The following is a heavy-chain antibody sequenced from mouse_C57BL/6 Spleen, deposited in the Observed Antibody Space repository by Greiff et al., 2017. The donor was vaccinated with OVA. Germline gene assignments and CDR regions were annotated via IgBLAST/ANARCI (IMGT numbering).Heavy chain of an antibody. V-gene: IGHV1-64*01. J-gene: IGHJ2*01. CDR2: IHPNSGST. CDR1: GYTFTSYW. Sequence: QVQLQQPGAELVKPGASVKLSCKASGYTFTSYWMHWVKQRPGQGLEWIGMIHPNSGSTNYNEKFKSKATLTVDKSSSTAYMQLSSLTSEDSAVYYCARLGDYDFEDYFDYWGQGTTLTVSS. D-gene: IGHD2-4*01. CDR3: ARLGDYDFEDYFDY.